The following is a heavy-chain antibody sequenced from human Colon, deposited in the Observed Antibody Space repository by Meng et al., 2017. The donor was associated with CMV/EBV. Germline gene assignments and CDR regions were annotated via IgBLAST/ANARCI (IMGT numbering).Heavy chain of an antibody. J-gene: IGHJ2*01. CDR2: IYYSGTT. CDR3: ARYRYCSSADCFNVRVFDL. D-gene: IGHD2-2*01. V-gene: IGHV4-31*02. CDR1: IRSGGYY. Sequence: IRSGGYYWTWIRQHPGKGLEWIGSIYYSGTTYYNSALKSRISISVDTSKNQFALNLNSVTAADTAVYYCARYRYCSSADCFNVRVFDLWGRGTLVTVSS.